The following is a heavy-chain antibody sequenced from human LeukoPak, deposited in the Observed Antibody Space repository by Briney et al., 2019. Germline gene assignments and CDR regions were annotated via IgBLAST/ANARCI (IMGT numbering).Heavy chain of an antibody. V-gene: IGHV3-11*05. CDR1: GFTFSDYY. CDR2: ISSSSSYT. J-gene: IGHJ4*02. CDR3: ARASNTMIPGGY. D-gene: IGHD3-22*01. Sequence: GGSLRLSCAASGFTFSDYYMSWIRQAPGKGLEWVSYISSSSSYTNYADSVKGRFTISRDNAKNSLYLQMNSLRAEDTAMYYCARASNTMIPGGYWGQGTLVTVSS.